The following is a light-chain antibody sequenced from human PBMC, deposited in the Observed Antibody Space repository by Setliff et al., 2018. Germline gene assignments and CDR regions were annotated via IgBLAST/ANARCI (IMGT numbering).Light chain of an antibody. CDR1: SSDVGGYNY. V-gene: IGLV2-14*01. CDR3: SSYISSSTFV. Sequence: QSVLAQPASVSGSPGQSITISCTGTSSDVGGYNYVSWYQQHPGKAPKLMIYDVSKQPSGVSNRFSGSKSGNTASLTISGLQAEDEADYYCSSYISSSTFVFGTGTKVTVL. J-gene: IGLJ1*01. CDR2: DVS.